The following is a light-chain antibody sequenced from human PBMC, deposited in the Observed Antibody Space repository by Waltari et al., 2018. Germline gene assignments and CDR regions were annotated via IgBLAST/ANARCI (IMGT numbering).Light chain of an antibody. J-gene: IGKJ1*01. CDR3: QHYVRLPVT. Sequence: EIVLTQSPGTLSLSPGARATPSCRASQNIFRTLAWYQQKPGQAPRLLIYGAYTMATGIPDRFSGSGSGTDFSLTISGLDPEDFAVYYCQHYVRLPVTFGQGTKVEIK. CDR2: GAY. V-gene: IGKV3-20*01. CDR1: QNIFRT.